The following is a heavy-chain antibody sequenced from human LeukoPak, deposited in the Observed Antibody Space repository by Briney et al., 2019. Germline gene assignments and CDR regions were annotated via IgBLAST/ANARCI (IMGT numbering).Heavy chain of an antibody. CDR2: ISSSSSTI. Sequence: HTGGSLRLSCAASGFTFSDHCMDWVRQAPGKGLEWVSYISSSSSTIYYADSVKGRFTISRDNAKNSLYLQMNSLRAEDTAVYYCARNQALRFLEQPPVFDYWGQGTLVTVSS. CDR1: GFTFSDHC. V-gene: IGHV3-48*01. CDR3: ARNQALRFLEQPPVFDY. D-gene: IGHD3-3*01. J-gene: IGHJ4*02.